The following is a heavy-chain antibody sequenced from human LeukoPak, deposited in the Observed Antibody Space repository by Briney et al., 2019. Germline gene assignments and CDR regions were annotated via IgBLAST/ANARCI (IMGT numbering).Heavy chain of an antibody. D-gene: IGHD3-3*01. CDR2: INPNSGGT. V-gene: IGHV1-2*02. CDR1: GYTFTGYY. CDR3: ARGGATIFGVVIMDFDY. Sequence: ASVKVSCKASGYTFTGYYMHWVRQAPGQGLEWMGWINPNSGGTNYAQKFQGRVTMTRDTSISTAYMELSRLRSDDTAVYYCARGGATIFGVVIMDFDYWGQGTLVTVSS. J-gene: IGHJ4*02.